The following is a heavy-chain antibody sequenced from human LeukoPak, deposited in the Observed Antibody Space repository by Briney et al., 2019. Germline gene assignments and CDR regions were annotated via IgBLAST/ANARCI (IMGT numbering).Heavy chain of an antibody. Sequence: SETLSLTCTVSGGSISSSSYYWGWIRQPPGKGLEWIGSIYYSGSTNYNPSLKSRVTISVDTSKNQFSLKLSSVTAADTAVYYCASGYSYGYQRKWGQGTLVTVSS. J-gene: IGHJ4*02. V-gene: IGHV4-39*07. CDR2: IYYSGST. D-gene: IGHD5-18*01. CDR1: GGSISSSSYY. CDR3: ASGYSYGYQRK.